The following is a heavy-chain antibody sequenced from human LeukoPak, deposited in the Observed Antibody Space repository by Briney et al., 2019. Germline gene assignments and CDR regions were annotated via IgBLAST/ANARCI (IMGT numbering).Heavy chain of an antibody. Sequence: SVKVSCKASGGTFSSYAISWVRQAPGQGLEWMGGIIPIFGTANYAQKFQGRVTITADESTSTAYMELSSLRSEDPAVYYCARSYYDSSGYYYIDYWGQGTLVTVSS. CDR3: ARSYYDSSGYYYIDY. V-gene: IGHV1-69*13. CDR1: GGTFSSYA. J-gene: IGHJ4*02. D-gene: IGHD3-22*01. CDR2: IIPIFGTA.